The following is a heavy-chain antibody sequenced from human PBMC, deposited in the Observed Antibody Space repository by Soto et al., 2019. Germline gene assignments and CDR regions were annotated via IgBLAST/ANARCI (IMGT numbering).Heavy chain of an antibody. V-gene: IGHV3-53*02. J-gene: IGHJ1*01. CDR2: IYADGGT. CDR1: GFTVSSNS. CDR3: ARDNSILGAPFQD. Sequence: EVELVETGGGLIQPGGSLRLSCAVSGFTVSSNSMSWVRQAPGKGLEWVSLIYADGGTYYGDSVKGRFTISRDTSKNTVSLQMTSLRADDTGVYYCARDNSILGAPFQDWGQGTLVTVSS. D-gene: IGHD3-16*01.